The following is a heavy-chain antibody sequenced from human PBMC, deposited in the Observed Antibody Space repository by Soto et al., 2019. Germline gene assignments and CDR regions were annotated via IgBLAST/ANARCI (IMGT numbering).Heavy chain of an antibody. D-gene: IGHD3-3*01. CDR2: ISGSGGST. V-gene: IGHV3-23*01. CDR3: AKESITIFGVVIIESPSFDY. J-gene: IGHJ4*02. Sequence: PGGSLRLSCAASGFAFSSYAMRWVRQAPGKGLEWVSAISGSGGSTYYADSVKGRFTISRDNSKNTLYLQMNSLRAEDTAVYYYAKESITIFGVVIIESPSFDYWGQRTLVTVSS. CDR1: GFAFSSYA.